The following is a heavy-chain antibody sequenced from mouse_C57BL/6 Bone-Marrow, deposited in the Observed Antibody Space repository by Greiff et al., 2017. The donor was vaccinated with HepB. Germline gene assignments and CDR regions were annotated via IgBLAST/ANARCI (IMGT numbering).Heavy chain of an antibody. CDR1: GYTFTSYW. D-gene: IGHD2-3*01. V-gene: IGHV1-55*01. Sequence: QVQLQQPGAELVKPGASVKMSCKASGYTFTSYWITWVKQRPGQGLEWIGDIYPGSGSTNYNEKFKSKATLTVDTSSSTAYMQLSSLTSEDSAVSYCARAGVYDGYFDVWGTGTTVTASS. CDR3: ARAGVYDGYFDV. CDR2: IYPGSGST. J-gene: IGHJ1*03.